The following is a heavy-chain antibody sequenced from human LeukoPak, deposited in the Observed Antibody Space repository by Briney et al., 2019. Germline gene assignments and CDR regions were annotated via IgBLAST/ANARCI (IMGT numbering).Heavy chain of an antibody. CDR1: GGSISSSSYY. Sequence: SETLSLTCAVSGGSISSSSYYWGWIRQPPGKGLEWIGSIYYSGSTYYNPSLKSRVTISVDTSKNQFSLKLSSVTAADTAVYYCARDSGVGWFDPWGQGTLVTVSS. CDR3: ARDSGVGWFDP. D-gene: IGHD3-3*01. V-gene: IGHV4-39*07. CDR2: IYYSGST. J-gene: IGHJ5*02.